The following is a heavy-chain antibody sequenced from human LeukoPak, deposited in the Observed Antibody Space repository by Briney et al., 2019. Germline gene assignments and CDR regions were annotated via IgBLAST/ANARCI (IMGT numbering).Heavy chain of an antibody. CDR1: GGSISSGGYY. V-gene: IGHV4-30-2*01. D-gene: IGHD3-10*01. Sequence: PSQTLSLTCTVSGGSISSGGYYWSWIRQPPGKGLEWIGYIYHSGSTYYNPSLKSRVTISVDRSKNQFSLKLSSVTAADTAVYYCARILVIGSGSYYGGYYFDYWGQGTLVTVSS. CDR2: IYHSGST. J-gene: IGHJ4*02. CDR3: ARILVIGSGSYYGGYYFDY.